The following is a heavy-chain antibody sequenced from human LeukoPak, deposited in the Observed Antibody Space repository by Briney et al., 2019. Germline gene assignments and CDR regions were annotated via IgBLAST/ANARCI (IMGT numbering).Heavy chain of an antibody. D-gene: IGHD2-2*01. CDR1: GFTFSSYW. Sequence: GGSLRLSCAASGFTFSSYWMHWVRQAPGKGLVWVSRINSDGSSTSYADSVKGRFTISRDNAKNTLYLQMNSLRAEDTAVYYCARDQGLYCSSTSCPTLGHFDYWGQGTLVTVSS. CDR2: INSDGSST. J-gene: IGHJ4*02. CDR3: ARDQGLYCSSTSCPTLGHFDY. V-gene: IGHV3-74*01.